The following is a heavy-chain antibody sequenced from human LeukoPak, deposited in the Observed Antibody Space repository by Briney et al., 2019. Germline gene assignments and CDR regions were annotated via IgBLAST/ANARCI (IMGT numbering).Heavy chain of an antibody. CDR2: ISSSSSYI. Sequence: GGSLRLPCAASGFTFSSYSMNWVRQAPGKGLEWVSSISSSSSYIYYADSVKGRFTISRDNAKNSLYLQMNSLRAEDTAVYYCARDSLDGGATDYWGQGTLVTVSS. CDR3: ARDSLDGGATDY. J-gene: IGHJ4*02. V-gene: IGHV3-21*01. CDR1: GFTFSSYS. D-gene: IGHD1-1*01.